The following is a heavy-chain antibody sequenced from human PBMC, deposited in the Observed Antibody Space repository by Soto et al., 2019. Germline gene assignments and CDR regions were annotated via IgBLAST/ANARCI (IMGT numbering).Heavy chain of an antibody. J-gene: IGHJ2*01. V-gene: IGHV4-30-4*01. CDR1: GGSISSGDYY. D-gene: IGHD3-22*01. CDR3: ARVGPDSSGYYYSAWYFDL. Sequence: SETLSLTCTVSGGSISSGDYYWSWVRQPPGKGLEWIGYIYYSGSTYYNPSLKSRVTISADTSKNQFSLKLSSVTAADTAVYYCARVGPDSSGYYYSAWYFDLWGRGTLVTVSS. CDR2: IYYSGST.